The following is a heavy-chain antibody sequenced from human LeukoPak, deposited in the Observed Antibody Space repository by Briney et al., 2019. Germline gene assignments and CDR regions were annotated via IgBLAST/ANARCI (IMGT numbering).Heavy chain of an antibody. V-gene: IGHV3-23*01. CDR3: AKGVAMTTVVPIDY. Sequence: GGSLRLSCAASGFXFSSCAMSWVRQAPGKGLEWVSAISGSGGTTYYADSVKGRFTVSRDNSKNTLSLQMNSLRAEDTAVYYCAKGVAMTTVVPIDYWGQGTLVTVSS. J-gene: IGHJ4*02. CDR1: GFXFSSCA. CDR2: ISGSGGTT. D-gene: IGHD4-23*01.